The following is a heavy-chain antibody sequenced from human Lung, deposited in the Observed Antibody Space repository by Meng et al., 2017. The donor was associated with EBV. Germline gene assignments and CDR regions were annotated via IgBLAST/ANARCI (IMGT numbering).Heavy chain of an antibody. D-gene: IGHD3-22*01. CDR2: IQYSGRT. Sequence: QVPLWEPGPGLVTPSRPLALPGTCSGGSRSSSGPYWDWIRQSPGKGLQWIRSIQYSGRTSYNPSLKSRVTISVDTSKNQFSLKLSSVVAADTAVYYCAREVPMIVMNWLDPWGQGTLVTVSS. J-gene: IGHJ5*02. V-gene: IGHV4-39*07. CDR3: AREVPMIVMNWLDP. CDR1: GGSRSSSGPY.